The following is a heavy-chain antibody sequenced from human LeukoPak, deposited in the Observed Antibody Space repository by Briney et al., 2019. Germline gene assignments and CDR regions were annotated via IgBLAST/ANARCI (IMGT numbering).Heavy chain of an antibody. Sequence: ASVKVSCKASGYTFTSYYMHWVRQAPGQGLEWMGIINPSGGSTSYAQKFQGRVTMTRDTSTSTVYMELSSLRSEDTAVYYCARSKLGELLYASNFDYWGQGTLVTVSS. J-gene: IGHJ4*02. CDR1: GYTFTSYY. D-gene: IGHD3-10*01. V-gene: IGHV1-46*01. CDR2: INPSGGST. CDR3: ARSKLGELLYASNFDY.